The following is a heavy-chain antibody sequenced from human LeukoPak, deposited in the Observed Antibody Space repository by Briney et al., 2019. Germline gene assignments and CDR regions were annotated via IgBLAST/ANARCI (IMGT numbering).Heavy chain of an antibody. CDR2: ISGSGGST. D-gene: IGHD5-24*01. CDR3: AKDRMATIKAYFDY. V-gene: IGHV3-23*01. J-gene: IGHJ4*02. Sequence: GGSLRLSCAASGFTFNTYWMIWVRQAPGKGLEGVSAISGSGGSTYYADSVKGRFTISRDNSKNTLYLQMNSLRAEDTAVYYCAKDRMATIKAYFDYWGQGTLVTVSS. CDR1: GFTFNTYW.